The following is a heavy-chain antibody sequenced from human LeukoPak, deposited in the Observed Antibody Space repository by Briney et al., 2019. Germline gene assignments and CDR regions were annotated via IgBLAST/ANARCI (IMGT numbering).Heavy chain of an antibody. D-gene: IGHD6-19*01. CDR3: ARWSYSSGWYFDY. CDR1: GGSISSSSYY. J-gene: IGHJ4*02. V-gene: IGHV4-39*07. Sequence: PSETLSLTCTVSGGSISSSSYYWGWIRQPPGKGLEWIGSIYYSGSTYYNPSLKSRVTISVDTSKNQFSLKLSSVTAADTAVYYCARWSYSSGWYFDYWGQGTLVTVSS. CDR2: IYYSGST.